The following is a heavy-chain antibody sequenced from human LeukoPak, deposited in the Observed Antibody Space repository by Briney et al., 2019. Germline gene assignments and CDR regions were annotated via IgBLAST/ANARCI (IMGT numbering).Heavy chain of an antibody. CDR1: GGSISSGGYY. V-gene: IGHV4-30-2*01. Sequence: PSETLSLTCTVSGGSISSGGYYWSWIRQPPGKGLEWIGYIYHSGSTYYNPSLKSRVTISVDRSKNQFSLKLSSVTAADTAVYYCARGGTVVVAATGAFDIWGQGTMVTVSS. CDR3: ARGGTVVVAATGAFDI. J-gene: IGHJ3*02. D-gene: IGHD2-15*01. CDR2: IYHSGST.